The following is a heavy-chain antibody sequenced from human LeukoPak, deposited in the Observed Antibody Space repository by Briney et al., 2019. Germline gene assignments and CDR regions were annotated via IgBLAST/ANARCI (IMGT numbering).Heavy chain of an antibody. J-gene: IGHJ4*02. Sequence: GASVKVSCKVSGYTLTELSMHWVRQAPGKGLEWMGGFDPEDGETIYAQKFQGRVTMTEDTSTDTAYMELSSLRSEDTAVYYCATGEAAARRGVEFDYWGQGTLVTVSS. V-gene: IGHV1-24*01. CDR1: GYTLTELS. D-gene: IGHD6-6*01. CDR2: FDPEDGET. CDR3: ATGEAAARRGVEFDY.